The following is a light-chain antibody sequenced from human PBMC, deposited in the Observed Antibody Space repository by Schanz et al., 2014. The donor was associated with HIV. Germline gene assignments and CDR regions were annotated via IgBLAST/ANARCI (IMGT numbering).Light chain of an antibody. Sequence: QSALTQPASVSGSPGQSIAISCTGTSSDVGGYNYVSRYQQHPNKAPKLIIYDVNNRPSGVSNRFSGSKSGNTASLTISGLQAEDEADYYCSSKATGGRAPFVFGGGTKLTVL. V-gene: IGLV2-14*03. CDR3: SSKATGGRAPFV. CDR2: DVN. CDR1: SSDVGGYNY. J-gene: IGLJ2*01.